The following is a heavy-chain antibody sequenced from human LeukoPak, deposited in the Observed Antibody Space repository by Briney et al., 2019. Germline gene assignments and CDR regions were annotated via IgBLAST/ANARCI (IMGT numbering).Heavy chain of an antibody. V-gene: IGHV3-30*02. CDR2: IRYDGGKK. Sequence: PGGSLRLSCAASRFTFSSYGMHWVRQAPGKGLEWVAFIRYDGGKKYYADSVKGRFTISRDNSKNTLYLQMNSLRAEDTAVYYCAKPAISSRGWYYDYWGQGTLVTVSS. D-gene: IGHD6-19*01. CDR3: AKPAISSRGWYYDY. J-gene: IGHJ4*02. CDR1: RFTFSSYG.